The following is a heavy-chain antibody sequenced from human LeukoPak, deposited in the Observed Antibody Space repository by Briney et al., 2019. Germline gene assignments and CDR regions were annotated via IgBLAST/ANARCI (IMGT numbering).Heavy chain of an antibody. CDR1: GGSISSGSYY. V-gene: IGHV4-61*02. Sequence: SSETLSLTCTVSGGSISSGSYYWSWIRQPAGKGLEWIGRIYTSGSTNYNPSLKSRVTISVDTSKNQFSLKLSSVTAADTAVYYCARVDRGHSSLGGEYYYYYMDVWGKGTTVTVSS. J-gene: IGHJ6*03. CDR3: ARVDRGHSSLGGEYYYYYMDV. CDR2: IYTSGST. D-gene: IGHD3-16*01.